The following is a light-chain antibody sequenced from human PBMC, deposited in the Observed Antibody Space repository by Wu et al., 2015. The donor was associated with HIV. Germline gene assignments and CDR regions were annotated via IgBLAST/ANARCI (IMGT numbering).Light chain of an antibody. V-gene: IGKV3-20*01. CDR1: QSVGSSY. CDR2: GAS. CDR3: QQYNNWPPYS. Sequence: EIVLTQSPGTLSLSPGEKVTLSCRASQSVGSSYLAWYQQKPGQAPRLLIHGASNRATGIPDRFSGSGSGTDFSLTISRLEPEDFAVYYCQQYNNWPPYSFGQGTKLEIK. J-gene: IGKJ2*03.